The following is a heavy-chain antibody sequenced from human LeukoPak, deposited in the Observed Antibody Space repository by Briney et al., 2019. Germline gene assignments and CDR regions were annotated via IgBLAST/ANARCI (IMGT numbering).Heavy chain of an antibody. CDR1: GFTFSSYW. CDR3: ARTADYYGSGSYFPWAYFDY. D-gene: IGHD3-10*01. Sequence: GGSLRLSCAASGFTFSSYWMSWVRQAPGKGLEWVANIKQDGSEKYYVDSVKGRFTISRDNAKNSLYLQMNSLRAEDTAVYYCARTADYYGSGSYFPWAYFDYWGQGSLVTVSS. J-gene: IGHJ4*02. CDR2: IKQDGSEK. V-gene: IGHV3-7*01.